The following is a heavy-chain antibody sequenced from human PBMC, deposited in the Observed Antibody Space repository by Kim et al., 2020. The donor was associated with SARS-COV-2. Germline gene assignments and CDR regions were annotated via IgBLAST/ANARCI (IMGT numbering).Heavy chain of an antibody. CDR1: GYTFTSYA. Sequence: ASVKVSCKASGYTFTSYAMHWVRQAPGQRLEWMGWINAGNGNTKYSQKFQGRVTITRDPSASTAYMELSSLRSEDTAVYYCARSYGSGSYYPDWFDPWGQGTLVTVS. CDR2: INAGNGNT. D-gene: IGHD3-10*01. CDR3: ARSYGSGSYYPDWFDP. J-gene: IGHJ5*02. V-gene: IGHV1-3*01.